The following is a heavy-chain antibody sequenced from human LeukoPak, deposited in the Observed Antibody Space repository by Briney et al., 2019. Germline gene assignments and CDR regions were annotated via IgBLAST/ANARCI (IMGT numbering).Heavy chain of an antibody. Sequence: SETLSLTCAVYGGSFSGYYWSWIRQPPGKGLEWIGEINHSGSTNYNPSLKSRVTISVDTSKNQFSLKLSSVAAADTAVYYCARGPRFFYYRYMDVWGKGTTVTVSS. D-gene: IGHD3-3*01. CDR3: ARGPRFFYYRYMDV. CDR2: INHSGST. J-gene: IGHJ6*03. CDR1: GGSFSGYY. V-gene: IGHV4-34*01.